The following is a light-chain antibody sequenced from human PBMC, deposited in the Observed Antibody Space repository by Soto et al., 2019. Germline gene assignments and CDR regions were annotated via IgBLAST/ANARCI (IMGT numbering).Light chain of an antibody. Sequence: EIVLTQSPGTLSLSPGERATLACRASQSVSRVYLAWYQQKPGQAPRLLIYGASSRATGIPDRFSGSGSGTDFTLTISRLEPEVFAVYYCQHYGSSQVTFSGGTKVEIK. J-gene: IGKJ4*01. V-gene: IGKV3-20*01. CDR3: QHYGSSQVT. CDR1: QSVSRVY. CDR2: GAS.